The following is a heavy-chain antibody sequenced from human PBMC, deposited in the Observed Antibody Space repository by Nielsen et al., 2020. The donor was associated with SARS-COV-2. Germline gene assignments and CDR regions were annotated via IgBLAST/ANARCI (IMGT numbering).Heavy chain of an antibody. D-gene: IGHD3-3*01. CDR2: IYYSGST. Sequence: SETLSLTCTVSGGSISSYYWSWIRQPPGKGLEWIGYIYYSGSTNYNPSLKSRVTISVDTSKNQFSLKLSSVTAADTAVYYCARVAGESYYDFWSGYYHYYGMDVWGQGTTVTVSS. V-gene: IGHV4-59*01. CDR3: ARVAGESYYDFWSGYYHYYGMDV. J-gene: IGHJ6*02. CDR1: GGSISSYY.